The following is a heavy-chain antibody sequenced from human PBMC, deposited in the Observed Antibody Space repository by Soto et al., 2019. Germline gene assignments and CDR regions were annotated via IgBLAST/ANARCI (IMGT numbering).Heavy chain of an antibody. CDR2: INPNSGGT. D-gene: IGHD2-2*02. Sequence: ASVKVSCKASGYTFSGYYIHWLRQAPGQGLEWMGWINPNSGGTNYAQKFQGRVTVTRDTPASTAYMELSRLTSDDTAVYYCARSLTEGYCTITGCYTRPLYGMDVWGQGTTVTVS. CDR1: GYTFSGYY. V-gene: IGHV1-2*02. J-gene: IGHJ6*02. CDR3: ARSLTEGYCTITGCYTRPLYGMDV.